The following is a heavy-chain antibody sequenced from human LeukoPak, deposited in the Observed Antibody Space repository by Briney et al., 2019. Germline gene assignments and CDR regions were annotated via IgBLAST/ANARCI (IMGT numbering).Heavy chain of an antibody. V-gene: IGHV4-4*02. Sequence: SETLSLTCAVSGGSMPSDNWWSWVRQPPGKGLEWIGEIYHSGSTNYNPSLKSRVTISVDTSKNQFSLKLSSVTAADTAVYYCARRRGGYCSSTSCYARPATYNWFDPWGQGTLVTVSS. CDR1: GGSMPSDNW. D-gene: IGHD2-2*03. CDR2: IYHSGST. CDR3: ARRRGGYCSSTSCYARPATYNWFDP. J-gene: IGHJ5*02.